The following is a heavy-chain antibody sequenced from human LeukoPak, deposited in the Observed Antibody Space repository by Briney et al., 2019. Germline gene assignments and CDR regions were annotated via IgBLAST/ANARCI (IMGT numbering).Heavy chain of an antibody. V-gene: IGHV4-59*08. D-gene: IGHD3-16*02. Sequence: SETLSLTCTVSGGSMSSSYGSWVRQAPGRGPEWIGEVYHTGSTKYNPSLKSRVTISVDKSKNQFSLKLSSVTAADTAVYYCARHSIDTSYYDYVWGSYQAPPPPDYWGQGTLVTVSS. CDR3: ARHSIDTSYYDYVWGSYQAPPPPDY. J-gene: IGHJ4*02. CDR1: GGSMSSSY. CDR2: VYHTGST.